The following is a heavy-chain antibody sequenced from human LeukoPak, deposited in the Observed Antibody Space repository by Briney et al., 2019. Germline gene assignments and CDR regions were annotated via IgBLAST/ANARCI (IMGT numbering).Heavy chain of an antibody. V-gene: IGHV4-59*01. J-gene: IGHJ6*02. D-gene: IGHD3-22*01. CDR2: IYYSGST. Sequence: SETLSLTCTVSGGSISSYYWSWIRQPPGKGLEWIGYIYYSGSTNYNPPLRSRVTISVDTSKNQFSLDLRSVTAADTAVYYCARGPHYHDSSGYSPSYSYAMDAWGQGTTVTVSS. CDR1: GGSISSYY. CDR3: ARGPHYHDSSGYSPSYSYAMDA.